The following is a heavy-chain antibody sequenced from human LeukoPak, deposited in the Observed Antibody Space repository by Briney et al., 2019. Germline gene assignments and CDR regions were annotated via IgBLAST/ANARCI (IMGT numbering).Heavy chain of an antibody. CDR1: GYTFTSYD. CDR2: MNPNSGNT. CDR3: ARPHLLSGYYSPLYYGMDV. Sequence: ASVKVSCKASGYTFTSYDINWVRQATGQGLEWMGWMNPNSGNTGYAQKFQGRVTMTRNTSISTAYMELSSLRSEDTAVYYCARPHLLSGYYSPLYYGMDVWGQGTTVTVSS. J-gene: IGHJ6*02. D-gene: IGHD3-3*01. V-gene: IGHV1-8*01.